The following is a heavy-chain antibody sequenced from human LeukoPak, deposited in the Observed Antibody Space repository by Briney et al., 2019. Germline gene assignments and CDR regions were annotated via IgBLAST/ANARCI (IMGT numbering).Heavy chain of an antibody. CDR1: GGSFSGYY. CDR3: ARATLLPQWLVRPFDY. Sequence: PSETLSLTCAVYGGSFSGYYWSWIRQPPGKGLEWIGEINHSGSTNYNPSLKSRVTISVDTSKNQFSLKLSSVTAADTAVYYCARATLLPQWLVRPFDYWGQGTLVTVSS. J-gene: IGHJ4*02. D-gene: IGHD6-19*01. V-gene: IGHV4-34*01. CDR2: INHSGST.